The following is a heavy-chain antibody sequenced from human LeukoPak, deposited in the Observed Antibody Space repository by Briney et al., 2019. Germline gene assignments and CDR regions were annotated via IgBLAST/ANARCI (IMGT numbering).Heavy chain of an antibody. CDR3: ARATYYYDSSGYPNPWDY. CDR2: IIPIFGTA. J-gene: IGHJ4*02. D-gene: IGHD3-22*01. Sequence: ASVKVSCKASGGTFSSYAISWVRQAPGQGLEWMGRIIPIFGTANYAQKFQGRVTITMDESTSTAYMELSSLGSEDTAVYYCARATYYYDSSGYPNPWDYWGQGTLVTVSS. CDR1: GGTFSSYA. V-gene: IGHV1-69*05.